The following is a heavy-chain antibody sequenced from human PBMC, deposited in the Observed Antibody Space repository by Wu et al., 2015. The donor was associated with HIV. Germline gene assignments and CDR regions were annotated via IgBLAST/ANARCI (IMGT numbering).Heavy chain of an antibody. D-gene: IGHD3-3*01. J-gene: IGHJ5*02. CDR3: ARELFLEWLPSSSLRP. Sequence: QVQLVQSGAEVKKPGASVKVSCKASGYTFTGYSIHWVRQAPGQGLEWMGWINTNSGATNYAQKFQGRVTMTRDTSLSTAYMELSRLRSDDTAVYYCARELFLEWLPSSSLRPWGQGTLVTVSS. CDR1: GYTFTGYS. V-gene: IGHV1-2*02. CDR2: INTNSGAT.